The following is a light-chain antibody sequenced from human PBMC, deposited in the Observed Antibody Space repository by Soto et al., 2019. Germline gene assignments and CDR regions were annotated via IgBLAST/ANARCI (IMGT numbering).Light chain of an antibody. Sequence: DIVMTQSPLFLSVTPGEPASISCRSSQSLLHDNGFNFLNWYLQKPGQSPQLLISLGSSRASGVPDRFSGSASGRDFTLLISRVEAEDVGVFYCMQALEAPLTFGAGTKVDIK. CDR3: MQALEAPLT. V-gene: IGKV2-28*01. CDR1: QSLLHDNGFNF. J-gene: IGKJ4*01. CDR2: LGS.